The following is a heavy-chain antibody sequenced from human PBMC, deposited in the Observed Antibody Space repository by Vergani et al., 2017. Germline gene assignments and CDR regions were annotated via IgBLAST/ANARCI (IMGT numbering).Heavy chain of an antibody. CDR3: ARRGAWYYYDSSGYYYVYYFDY. V-gene: IGHV1-2*02. D-gene: IGHD3-22*01. Sequence: VQLVQSGAEVKKPGASVKVSCKASGYTFTGYYMHWVRQAPGQGLEWMGWINPNSGGTNYAQKFQGRVTMTRDTSISTAYMELSRLRSDDTAVYYCARRGAWYYYDSSGYYYVYYFDYWGQGTLVTVSS. CDR1: GYTFTGYY. CDR2: INPNSGGT. J-gene: IGHJ4*02.